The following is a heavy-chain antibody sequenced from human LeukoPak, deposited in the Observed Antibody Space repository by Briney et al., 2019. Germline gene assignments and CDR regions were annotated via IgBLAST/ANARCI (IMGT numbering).Heavy chain of an antibody. CDR3: ANRSCSSTSCYDDY. Sequence: PSETLSLTCTVSGGSISSYYWSWIRQPPGKGLEWIGYIYYSGSTNYNPSLKSRVTISVDTSKNQFSLKLSSVTAADTAVYYCANRSCSSTSCYDDYWGQGTLVTVCS. CDR1: GGSISSYY. CDR2: IYYSGST. D-gene: IGHD2-2*01. J-gene: IGHJ4*02. V-gene: IGHV4-59*01.